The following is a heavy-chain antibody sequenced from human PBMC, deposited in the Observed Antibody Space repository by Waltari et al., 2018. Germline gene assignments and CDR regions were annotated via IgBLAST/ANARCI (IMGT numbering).Heavy chain of an antibody. CDR2: IHHSGIT. J-gene: IGHJ4*02. V-gene: IGHV4-38-2*01. CDR1: GYSISSGFY. CDR3: GRLEGQLVEY. Sequence: QVQLQESGPGLVKPSETLSLTCVVSGYSISSGFYWVWLRQPPGKGLEWIASIHHSGITHYNPSIQSRVIISVDTSKNQFSLKLNSVTATDTAVYYCGRLEGQLVEYWGQGTLVTVSS. D-gene: IGHD6-6*01.